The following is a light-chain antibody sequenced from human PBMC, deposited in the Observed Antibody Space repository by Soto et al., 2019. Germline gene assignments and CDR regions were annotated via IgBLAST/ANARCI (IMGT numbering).Light chain of an antibody. CDR3: LQTYNLPRT. CDR2: GAS. J-gene: IGKJ1*01. V-gene: IGKV1-39*01. Sequence: DIQMTQSRGCLSSALWGIVSITCRASLNIGDSLSWFQQKAGKPPTQLIYGASALQSGVPVRFSGSASGTDFTLTIRNMQREDFATYYCLQTYNLPRTFGQGTKVDI. CDR1: LNIGDS.